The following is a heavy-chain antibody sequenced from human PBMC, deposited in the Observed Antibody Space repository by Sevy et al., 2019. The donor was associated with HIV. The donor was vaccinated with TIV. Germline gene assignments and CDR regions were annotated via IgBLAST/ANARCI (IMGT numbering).Heavy chain of an antibody. Sequence: SETLSLTYTVSGGSVSRSTYYWGWIRQPPGKGLEWIGSIYYSGSTYYNPSLKSRVTISVDTSKNQFSLKLSSVTAADTAVYYCARHSSMTTVTMNYWGQGTRVTVSS. J-gene: IGHJ4*02. V-gene: IGHV4-39*01. CDR1: GGSVSRSTYY. D-gene: IGHD4-17*01. CDR2: IYYSGST. CDR3: ARHSSMTTVTMNY.